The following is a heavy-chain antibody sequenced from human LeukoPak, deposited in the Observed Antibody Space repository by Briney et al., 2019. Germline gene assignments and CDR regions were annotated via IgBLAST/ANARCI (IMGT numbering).Heavy chain of an antibody. CDR1: GFTVSSNY. CDR3: ARGEGDCSGDCPSMIY. J-gene: IGHJ4*02. D-gene: IGHD2-15*01. Sequence: GGSLRLSCAASGFTVSSNYMTWVRQAPGKGLEWVSLIYSGGSTYYADSVKGRFTISRDNSKNTLYLRMTGLRAEDTAVYYCARGEGDCSGDCPSMIYWGQGTLVTVSS. V-gene: IGHV3-66*01. CDR2: IYSGGST.